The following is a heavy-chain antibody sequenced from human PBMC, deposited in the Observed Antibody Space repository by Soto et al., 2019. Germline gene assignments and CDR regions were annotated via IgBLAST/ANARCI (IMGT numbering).Heavy chain of an antibody. Sequence: RRLSCAASGFTFTSYWMSWIRQAPGKGLEWVANIKQDGSEKYYVDSVKGRFTIARDNAKNSLYLQMNSLRAEGTAVYYCARVSGGWPFDYWGQGTLVTVSS. CDR2: IKQDGSEK. CDR3: ARVSGGWPFDY. D-gene: IGHD6-19*01. J-gene: IGHJ4*02. V-gene: IGHV3-7*04. CDR1: GFTFTSYW.